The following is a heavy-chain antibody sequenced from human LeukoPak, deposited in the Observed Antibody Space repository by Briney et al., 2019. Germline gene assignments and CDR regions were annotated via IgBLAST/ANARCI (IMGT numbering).Heavy chain of an antibody. CDR1: GFTFSSNA. CDR2: ISGSGGIT. D-gene: IGHD5-12*01. J-gene: IGHJ4*02. CDR3: AKVVDIVAPINDY. V-gene: IGHV3-23*01. Sequence: GGSLRLSCAASGFTFSSNAMSWVRKAPGKGLEWVSAISGSGGITYYADSVKGRFTISRDNSKNTLYLQMNSLRAEDTAVYYCAKVVDIVAPINDYWGQGTLVTVSS.